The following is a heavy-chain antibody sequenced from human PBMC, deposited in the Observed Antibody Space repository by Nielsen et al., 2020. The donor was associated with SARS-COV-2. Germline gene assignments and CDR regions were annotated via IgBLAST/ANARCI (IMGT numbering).Heavy chain of an antibody. Sequence: GGSLRLSCAASGLIFSSSWMVWVRQAPGKGLEWVANINEDGSVVNYVDSVKGRFTISRDNAKNSLFLQMNSLSADDTAVYYCARKGGGYYGSGERLSYYYYGMDVWGQGTTVTVSS. CDR3: ARKGGGYYGSGERLSYYYYGMDV. CDR1: GLIFSSSW. CDR2: INEDGSVV. D-gene: IGHD3-10*01. V-gene: IGHV3-7*05. J-gene: IGHJ6*02.